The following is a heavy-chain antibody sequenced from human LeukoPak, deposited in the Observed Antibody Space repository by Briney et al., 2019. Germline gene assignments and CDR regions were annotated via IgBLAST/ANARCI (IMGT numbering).Heavy chain of an antibody. CDR2: ISYDGSNK. V-gene: IGHV3-30*18. J-gene: IGHJ5*02. CDR3: AKGRGYSYGSYFDP. D-gene: IGHD5-18*01. Sequence: PGGSLRLSCAASGFTFSSYGMHWVRQAPGKGLEWVAVISYDGSNKYYADSVKGRFTISRDNSKNTLYLQMNSLRVEDTAVYYCAKGRGYSYGSYFDPWGQGTLVTVSS. CDR1: GFTFSSYG.